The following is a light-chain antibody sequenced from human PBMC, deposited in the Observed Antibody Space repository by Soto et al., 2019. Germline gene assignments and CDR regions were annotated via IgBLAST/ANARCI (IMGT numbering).Light chain of an antibody. V-gene: IGKV1-5*01. CDR3: QEYNNYWT. CDR2: DAS. Sequence: DIQMTRSPSTLSASIGDRVTITCRASQSISNWLAWYQQRPGKAPKLLIYDASSLESGVPSRFSASGSGTEFTLTISSLHPDDFATYYCQEYNNYWTFGQGTRWIS. J-gene: IGKJ1*01. CDR1: QSISNW.